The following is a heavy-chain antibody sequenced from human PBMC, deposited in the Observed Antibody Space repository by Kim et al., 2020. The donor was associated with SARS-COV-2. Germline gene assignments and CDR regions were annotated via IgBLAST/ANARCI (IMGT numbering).Heavy chain of an antibody. CDR2: IRGASSGGTK. D-gene: IGHD6-13*01. CDR3: AKRGDGSSWPNWFFDV. J-gene: IGHJ2*01. Sequence: GGSLRLSCASSVFTFGSYAMSWVRQAPGKGLEWVSLIRGASSGGTKYYTDSVKGRFTVSRDNSRSALYLQLNSLRAEDTAGYYCAKRGDGSSWPNWFFDVWGRGTLVTVSS. CDR1: VFTFGSYA. V-gene: IGHV3-23*01.